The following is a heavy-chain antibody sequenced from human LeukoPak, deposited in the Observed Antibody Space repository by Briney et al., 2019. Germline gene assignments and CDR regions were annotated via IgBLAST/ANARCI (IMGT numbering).Heavy chain of an antibody. J-gene: IGHJ5*02. V-gene: IGHV3-7*01. CDR1: GFTFSSYW. Sequence: GGSLRLSCAASGFTFSSYWMSWVRQAPGKGLEWVANIKQDGSEKYYVDSVKGRFTISRDNAKNSLYLQMNSLRAEDTAVYYCARAQWLVLFYWFDPWGQGTLVTVSS. CDR2: IKQDGSEK. CDR3: ARAQWLVLFYWFDP. D-gene: IGHD6-19*01.